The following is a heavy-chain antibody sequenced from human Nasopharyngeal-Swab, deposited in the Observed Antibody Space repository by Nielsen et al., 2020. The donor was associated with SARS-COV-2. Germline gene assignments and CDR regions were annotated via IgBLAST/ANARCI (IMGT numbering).Heavy chain of an antibody. J-gene: IGHJ1*01. V-gene: IGHV3-23*01. Sequence: GESLKISCAASGFTFSSYAMSWVRQAPGKGLEWVSAISGSGGSTYYADSVKGRFTISRDNSKNTPYLQMNSLRAEDTAVYYCAKDVRLSMVRGVIGYFQHWGQGTLVTVSS. CDR1: GFTFSSYA. CDR3: AKDVRLSMVRGVIGYFQH. CDR2: ISGSGGST. D-gene: IGHD3-10*01.